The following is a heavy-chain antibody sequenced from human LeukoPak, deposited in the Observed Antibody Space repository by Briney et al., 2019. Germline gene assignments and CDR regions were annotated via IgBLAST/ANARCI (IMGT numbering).Heavy chain of an antibody. J-gene: IGHJ4*02. D-gene: IGHD3-3*01. CDR2: ISGSGGST. CDR3: AKEGGDYDFWSGYALVDY. V-gene: IGHV3-23*01. Sequence: GGSLRLSCAASGFTFSSYAMSWVRQAPGKGLEWVSAISGSGGSTYYADSVKGRFTISRDNSKNMLYLQMNSLRAEDTAVYYCAKEGGDYDFWSGYALVDYWGQGTLVTVSS. CDR1: GFTFSSYA.